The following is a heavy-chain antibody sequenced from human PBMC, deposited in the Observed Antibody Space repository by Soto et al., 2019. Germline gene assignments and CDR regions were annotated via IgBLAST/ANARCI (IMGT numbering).Heavy chain of an antibody. J-gene: IGHJ4*02. V-gene: IGHV4-59*01. CDR2: IHYNGNT. CDR1: GDSISAYS. CDR3: AREGNLRRWLQPLDF. Sequence: QVQLQVSAPGLVKPSETLSLTCTVSGDSISAYSWSWVRQPPGKGLEWIGNIHYNGNTKYNPSLKSRVSMSVDTSKNQFSLRLISVTAADTAKYFCAREGNLRRWLQPLDFWGQGTLVTVSS. D-gene: IGHD5-12*01.